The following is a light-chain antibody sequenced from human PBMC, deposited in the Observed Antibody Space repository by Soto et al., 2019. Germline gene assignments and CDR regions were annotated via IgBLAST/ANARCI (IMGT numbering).Light chain of an antibody. CDR1: SSDVGAYKY. CDR2: EVT. Sequence: QSALTQPTSASGSPGQSVTISCTGNSSDVGAYKYVSWYQQYPGKAPKLMIYEVTKRPSGVPDRFSGSKSGNTASLTVSGLQAEDEADYYCTSYVGNDIWVFGGGTKLTVL. J-gene: IGLJ3*02. V-gene: IGLV2-8*01. CDR3: TSYVGNDIWV.